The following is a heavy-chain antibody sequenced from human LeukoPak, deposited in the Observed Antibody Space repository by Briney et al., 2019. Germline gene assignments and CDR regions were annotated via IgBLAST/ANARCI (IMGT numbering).Heavy chain of an antibody. Sequence: PSETLSLICNVSGVSISGYSYHWGWIRQPPGKGLEWIGTIYHSGRSYSNPSLKSRVTISADTSKNQVSLRLSSVTAADTAVYYCASLMHFDILNGYLNWFDPWGQGTRVTVSS. J-gene: IGHJ5*02. CDR2: IYHSGRS. D-gene: IGHD3-9*01. CDR3: ASLMHFDILNGYLNWFDP. V-gene: IGHV4-39*01. CDR1: GVSISGYSYH.